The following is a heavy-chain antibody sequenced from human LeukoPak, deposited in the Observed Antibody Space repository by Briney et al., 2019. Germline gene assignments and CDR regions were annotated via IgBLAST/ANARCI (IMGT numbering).Heavy chain of an antibody. Sequence: SQTLSLTCAISGDRVSSNSAAWNWIRQSPSRGLEWLGRTYYRSKWYYDYAVSVKSRLTINPDTSKNQFSLQLNSVTPEDTAVYYCARDLPSIPAAGTFDFWGQGTLVTVSS. CDR2: TYYRSKWYY. CDR3: ARDLPSIPAAGTFDF. CDR1: GDRVSSNSAA. V-gene: IGHV6-1*01. D-gene: IGHD6-13*01. J-gene: IGHJ4*02.